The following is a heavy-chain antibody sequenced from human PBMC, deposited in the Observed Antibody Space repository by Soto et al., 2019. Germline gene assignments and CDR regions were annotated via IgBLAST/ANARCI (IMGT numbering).Heavy chain of an antibody. CDR2: IYYSGST. D-gene: IGHD3-16*01. Sequence: QLQLQESGPGLVKPSETLSLTCTVSGGSISSSSYYWGWIRQPPGKGLEWIGSIYYSGSTYYHPSLNSRATIPEDTSKNQFSLKLSSVTAADTAVYFCARRRAPGGYWYCDLWGRGTLVTVSS. V-gene: IGHV4-39*01. CDR3: ARRRAPGGYWYCDL. CDR1: GGSISSSSYY. J-gene: IGHJ2*01.